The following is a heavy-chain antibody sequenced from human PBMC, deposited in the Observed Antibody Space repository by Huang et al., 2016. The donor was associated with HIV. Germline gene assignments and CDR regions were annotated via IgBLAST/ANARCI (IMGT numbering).Heavy chain of an antibody. CDR2: NKEDESER. J-gene: IGHJ6*02. V-gene: IGHV3-7*01. D-gene: IGHD1-7*01. CDR3: ATKTVGMDI. CDR1: TFTFGAYW. Sequence: VESGGRSVQPRGSIKLSCVGSTFTFGAYWMSWVREPPGKRLEWVAKNKEDESERDYVDAEKGRFNISRDKARRVLILEMDNLRDEDTAMYFCATKTVGMDIWGQGTTVTVSS.